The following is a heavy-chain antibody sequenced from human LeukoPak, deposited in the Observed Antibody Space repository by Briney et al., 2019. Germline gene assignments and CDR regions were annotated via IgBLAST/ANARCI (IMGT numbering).Heavy chain of an antibody. Sequence: SETLSLTCGVSGGSISTTNWWTWVRQPPGEGLEWIGEVHLSGRTHYNPSLESRVTMSVDMSENHISLRLTSVTAADTAVYYCTREGGPYRPLDYSGQGTLVTVSS. CDR2: VHLSGRT. CDR3: TREGGPYRPLDY. V-gene: IGHV4-4*02. J-gene: IGHJ4*02. CDR1: GGSISTTNW.